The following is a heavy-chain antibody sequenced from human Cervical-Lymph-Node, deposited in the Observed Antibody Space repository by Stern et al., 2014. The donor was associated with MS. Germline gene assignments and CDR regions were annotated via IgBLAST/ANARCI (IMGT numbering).Heavy chain of an antibody. CDR1: GVSLISSGMG. CDR2: IDWYDDK. V-gene: IGHV2-70*01. CDR3: AAGHGYDLNY. Sequence: ESGPALVRPTQTLTLTCSFSGVSLISSGMGVNWIRQPPGKALEWLALIDWYDDKYYSTSLKTRLTISRDTSKNQVVLTLTNMDPVDAATYFCAAGHGYDLNYWGQGTLVTVSS. J-gene: IGHJ4*02. D-gene: IGHD5-12*01.